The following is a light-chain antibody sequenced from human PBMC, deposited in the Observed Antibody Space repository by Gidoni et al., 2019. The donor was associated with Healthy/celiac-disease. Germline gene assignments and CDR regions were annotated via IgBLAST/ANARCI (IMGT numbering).Light chain of an antibody. J-gene: IGKJ3*01. CDR1: QSVSSN. CDR3: QQYNNWPPT. CDR2: GAS. Sequence: EIVMTQSPATLSVSPGERATLSCRASQSVSSNVAWYQQKPGQAPRLLIYGASTRATGIPARCSGSWSGTEFTLTISSLQSEEFAVYYCQQYNNWPPTFGPGTKVDIK. V-gene: IGKV3-15*01.